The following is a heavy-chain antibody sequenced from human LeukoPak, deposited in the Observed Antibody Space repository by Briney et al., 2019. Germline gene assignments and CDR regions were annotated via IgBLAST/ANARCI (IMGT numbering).Heavy chain of an antibody. CDR2: INHSGST. J-gene: IGHJ4*02. D-gene: IGHD3-10*01. CDR3: ARQRGSGVPDY. CDR1: GGSFSGYY. Sequence: PSETLSLTCAVYGGSFSGYYWSWIRQPPGKGLEWIGEINHSGSTNYNPSLKSRVTISVDTSKNQFSLKLSSVTATDTAVYYCARQRGSGVPDYWGQGTLVTVSS. V-gene: IGHV4-34*01.